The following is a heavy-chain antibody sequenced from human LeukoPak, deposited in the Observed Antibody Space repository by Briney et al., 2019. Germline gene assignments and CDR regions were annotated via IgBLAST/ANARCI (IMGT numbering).Heavy chain of an antibody. Sequence: ASVKVSCKASGYTFTSYYMHWVRQAPGRGLEWMGIINPSGGSTSYAQKFQGRVTMTRDTSTSTVYMELSSLRSEDTAVYYCASLENYYDSSGYLVTDAFDIWGQGTMVTVSS. CDR1: GYTFTSYY. D-gene: IGHD3-22*01. CDR3: ASLENYYDSSGYLVTDAFDI. CDR2: INPSGGST. J-gene: IGHJ3*02. V-gene: IGHV1-46*01.